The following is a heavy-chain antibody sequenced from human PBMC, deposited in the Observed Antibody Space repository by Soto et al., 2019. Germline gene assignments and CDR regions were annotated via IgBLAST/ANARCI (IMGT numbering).Heavy chain of an antibody. CDR2: ISGSGGHI. D-gene: IGHD3-16*01. CDR1: GFTFANYA. Sequence: EVQLLESGGGLVQPGGSLRLSCAASGFTFANYAMSWVRQTPGKGLEWVSSISGSGGHIYYTGSVKGRFTISRDNSKNPRYRQMNNLRAEDTALYYCAKGDKFEFWGTFNCFDPWGQGALVTVSS. J-gene: IGHJ5*02. CDR3: AKGDKFEFWGTFNCFDP. V-gene: IGHV3-23*01.